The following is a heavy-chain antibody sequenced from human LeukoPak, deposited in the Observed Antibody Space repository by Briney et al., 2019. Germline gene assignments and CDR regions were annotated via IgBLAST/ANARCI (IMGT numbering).Heavy chain of an antibody. D-gene: IGHD5-18*01. J-gene: IGHJ4*02. V-gene: IGHV3-33*06. CDR3: AKSDTAMVYYFDY. CDR1: GFTFSSYA. Sequence: GRSLRLSCAASGFTFSSYAMHWVRQAPGKGLEWVAVIWYDGSNKYYADSVKGRFTISRDNSKNTLYLQMNSLRAEDTAVYYCAKSDTAMVYYFDYWGQGTLVTVSS. CDR2: IWYDGSNK.